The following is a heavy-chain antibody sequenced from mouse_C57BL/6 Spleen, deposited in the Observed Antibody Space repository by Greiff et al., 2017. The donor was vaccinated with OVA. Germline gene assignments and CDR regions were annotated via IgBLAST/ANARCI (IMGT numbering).Heavy chain of an antibody. Sequence: EVQRVEPGGGLVQPGGSLKLSCVASGFTFTTYWMNWVSQSPEKGLEWVAQISLKSDTYATHYAESVKGRFTISRDDSKSSVYLQMNNLRSEDTGNYYCTDLDYWGQGTSVTVSS. J-gene: IGHJ4*01. CDR3: TDLDY. V-gene: IGHV6-3*01. CDR2: ISLKSDTYAT. CDR1: GFTFTTYW.